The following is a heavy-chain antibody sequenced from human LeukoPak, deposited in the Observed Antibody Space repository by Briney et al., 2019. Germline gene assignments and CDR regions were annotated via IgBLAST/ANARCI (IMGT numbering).Heavy chain of an antibody. Sequence: SVKVSCKASGGTFSSSGISWVRQAPGQGLEWMGGIIPMIGTPNYAQKFQGRVTITADESTSTGYMELSSLRSEDTAVYCCASHCSSTSCYADYYYMDVWGKGTTVTVSS. V-gene: IGHV1-69*13. CDR2: IIPMIGTP. D-gene: IGHD2-2*01. CDR3: ASHCSSTSCYADYYYMDV. J-gene: IGHJ6*03. CDR1: GGTFSSSG.